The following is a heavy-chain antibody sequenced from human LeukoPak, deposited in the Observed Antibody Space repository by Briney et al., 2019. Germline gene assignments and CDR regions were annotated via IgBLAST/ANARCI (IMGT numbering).Heavy chain of an antibody. D-gene: IGHD2-2*02. V-gene: IGHV4-31*03. CDR2: IYNSGSA. CDR3: AREPCSSTSYYTSDAIDN. CDR1: GGSISSGAYY. Sequence: SETLSLTCTVSGGSISSGAYYWSWIRQHPGKGLEWIGYIYNSGSAYYRPSLKSRVTISLDTSKDQFSLKLSSVTAADTAVYFCAREPCSSTSYYTSDAIDNWGQGTLVTVSS. J-gene: IGHJ4*02.